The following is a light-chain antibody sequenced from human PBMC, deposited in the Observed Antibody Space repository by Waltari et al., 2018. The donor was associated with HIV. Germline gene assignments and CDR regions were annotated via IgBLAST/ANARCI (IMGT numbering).Light chain of an antibody. J-gene: IGKJ4*01. Sequence: VMTQSPDSLAVSLGERATLNCKSNQSLFYTSDNKNFLAWYQQKAGQRPRLLIYWSSTRASGVPDRFSGSGSETDFTLTITSLQAEDVAIYFCQQYFRIPPTFGGGTKVDIK. CDR1: QSLFYTSDNKNF. V-gene: IGKV4-1*01. CDR3: QQYFRIPPT. CDR2: WSS.